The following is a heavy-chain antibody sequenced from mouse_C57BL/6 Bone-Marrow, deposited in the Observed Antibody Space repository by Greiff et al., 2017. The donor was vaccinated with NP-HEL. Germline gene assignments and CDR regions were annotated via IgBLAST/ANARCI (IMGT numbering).Heavy chain of an antibody. CDR2: IAPNSGGT. Sequence: QVQLQQPGADLVKPGASVKLSCKASGYTFTSYWMHWVKQRPGRGLEWIGRIAPNSGGTKFNEKFKTKATLTVDKPYSTAYMQLSSLTSEDSAVYYCARYYYGSRGWDFDVWGTGTTVTVSS. J-gene: IGHJ1*03. CDR3: ARYYYGSRGWDFDV. D-gene: IGHD1-1*01. V-gene: IGHV1-72*01. CDR1: GYTFTSYW.